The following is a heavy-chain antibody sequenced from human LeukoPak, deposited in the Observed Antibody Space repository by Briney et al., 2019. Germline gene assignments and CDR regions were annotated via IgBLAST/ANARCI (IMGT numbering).Heavy chain of an antibody. Sequence: SETLSLTCTVSGGSISSSSYYWGWIRQPPGKGLEWIGYIYYSGSTNYNPSLKSRVTISVDTSKNQFSLKLSSVTAADTAVYYCARGPGAHLWGDHAFDIWGQGTMVTVSS. CDR3: ARGPGAHLWGDHAFDI. J-gene: IGHJ3*02. CDR1: GGSISSSSYY. V-gene: IGHV4-61*05. D-gene: IGHD3-16*01. CDR2: IYYSGST.